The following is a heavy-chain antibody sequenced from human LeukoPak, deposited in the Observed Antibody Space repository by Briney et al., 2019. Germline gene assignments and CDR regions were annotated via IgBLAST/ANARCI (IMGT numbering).Heavy chain of an antibody. CDR3: ARGKGVAGTFDY. CDR2: ISYDGSNK. CDR1: GFTFSSYA. V-gene: IGHV3-30*04. J-gene: IGHJ4*02. Sequence: HPGGTLRLSCAASGFTFSSYAMHWVRQAPGKGLEWVAVISYDGSNKYYADSVKGRFTISRDNSKNTLYLQMNSLRAEDTAVYYCARGKGVAGTFDYWGQGTLVTVSS. D-gene: IGHD6-19*01.